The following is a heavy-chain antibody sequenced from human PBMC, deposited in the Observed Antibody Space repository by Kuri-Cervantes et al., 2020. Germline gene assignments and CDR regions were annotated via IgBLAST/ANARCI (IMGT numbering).Heavy chain of an antibody. V-gene: IGHV1-46*01. J-gene: IGHJ6*02. CDR3: ARDFAPLSYYYYGMDV. CDR2: INPSGGST. CDR1: GYTFTSYY. D-gene: IGHD2/OR15-2a*01. Sequence: ASVKVSCKASGYTFTSYYIHWVRQAPGQGLEWMGIINPSGGSTNYAQKFQGRVTMTRDTSISTAYMELSSLRSDDTAVYYCARDFAPLSYYYYGMDVWGQGTTVTVSS.